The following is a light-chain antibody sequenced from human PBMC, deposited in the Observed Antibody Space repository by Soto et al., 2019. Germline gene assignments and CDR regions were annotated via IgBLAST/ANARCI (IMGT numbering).Light chain of an antibody. V-gene: IGKV1-5*03. CDR1: QSISNW. CDR2: KAS. J-gene: IGKJ1*01. Sequence: DLQMTQSPSTLSASVGDRVIITCRASQSISNWLAWYQQKPGKAPNLLIYKASSLKSGVPSRFSGSGSGTEFTLTISSLQPDDFATYYCQQYYTYWTFGQGTKVDNK. CDR3: QQYYTYWT.